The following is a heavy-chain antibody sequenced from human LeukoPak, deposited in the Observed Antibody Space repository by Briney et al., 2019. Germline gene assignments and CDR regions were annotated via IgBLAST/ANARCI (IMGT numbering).Heavy chain of an antibody. CDR3: ARGGSSGRFDY. CDR1: GFTFSSYW. V-gene: IGHV3-7*04. D-gene: IGHD6-19*01. Sequence: GGSLRLSCAAPGFTFSSYWMSWFRQAPGKGLEWVANIKQDGSEKYYVDSMKGRFTISRDNAKNSLYLQMNSLRAEDTAVYFCARGGSSGRFDYWGQGTLVTVSS. J-gene: IGHJ4*02. CDR2: IKQDGSEK.